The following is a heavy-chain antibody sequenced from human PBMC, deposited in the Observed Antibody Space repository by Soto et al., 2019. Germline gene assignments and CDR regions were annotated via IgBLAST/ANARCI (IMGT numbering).Heavy chain of an antibody. V-gene: IGHV4-34*01. CDR2: INHSGST. J-gene: IGHJ4*02. Sequence: SETLSLTCVVYGGSFSGYYWSWILQPPWKGLEWIGEINHSGSTNYNPSLKSRVTISLDTSKNQFSLKLSSVTAADTAVYYCARAKIYCGSTSCFSFDYWGQGTLVTVSS. CDR1: GGSFSGYY. D-gene: IGHD2-2*01. CDR3: ARAKIYCGSTSCFSFDY.